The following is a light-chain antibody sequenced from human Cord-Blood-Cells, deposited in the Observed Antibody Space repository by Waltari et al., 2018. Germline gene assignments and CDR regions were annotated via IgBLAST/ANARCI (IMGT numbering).Light chain of an antibody. CDR1: IRDVGGYNY. J-gene: IGLJ3*02. V-gene: IGLV2-14*01. CDR2: DVS. Sequence: SALTQPAYVSASPGPSITLSCAGTIRDVGGYNYVSWYQQHPGKAPKLMIYDVSNRPSGVSNRFSGSKSGNTASLTISGLQAEDEADYYCSSYTSSSTLGVFGGGTKLTVL. CDR3: SSYTSSSTLGV.